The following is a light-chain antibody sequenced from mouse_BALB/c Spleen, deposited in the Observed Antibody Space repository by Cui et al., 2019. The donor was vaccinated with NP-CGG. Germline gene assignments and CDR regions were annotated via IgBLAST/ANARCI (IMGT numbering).Light chain of an antibody. CDR2: GTN. CDR1: TGAVTTSNY. Sequence: QAVVTQESALNTSPGETVTLTCRSSTGAVTTSNYANWVQEKPDHFFTGLIGGTNNRPPGVPARFSGSLIGDKAALTLTGAQTEDEAIYFCALWYSNHWVFGGGTKLTVL. CDR3: ALWYSNHWV. J-gene: IGLJ1*01. V-gene: IGLV1*01.